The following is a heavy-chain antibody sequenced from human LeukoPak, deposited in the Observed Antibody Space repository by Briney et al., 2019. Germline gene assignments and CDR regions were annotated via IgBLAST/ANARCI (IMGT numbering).Heavy chain of an antibody. J-gene: IGHJ3*02. CDR3: ARRRRIYGDYFVRAFDI. CDR2: INHSGST. D-gene: IGHD4-17*01. V-gene: IGHV4-34*01. Sequence: PSETLSLTCAVSGGSFSGYYWSWIRQPPGKWLEWIGEINHSGSTYYNPSLKSRVTISLDTSKNQFSLNVSSVTAADTSVYYCARRRRIYGDYFVRAFDIWGQGTMVTVSS. CDR1: GGSFSGYY.